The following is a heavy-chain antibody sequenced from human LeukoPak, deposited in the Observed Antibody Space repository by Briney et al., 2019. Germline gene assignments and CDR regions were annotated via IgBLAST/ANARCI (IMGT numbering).Heavy chain of an antibody. Sequence: GGSLRLSCVASGFAFTTYWMHWMRQTPGKGLEWVANMKSDGSERYSVASVKGRFTMSMDNAEKLLYLQMNSLRVDDTAVGSGWHDSYWGQGTLVTVSS. CDR1: GFAFTTYW. V-gene: IGHV3-7*03. D-gene: IGHD6-19*01. CDR3: WHDSY. J-gene: IGHJ4*02. CDR2: MKSDGSER.